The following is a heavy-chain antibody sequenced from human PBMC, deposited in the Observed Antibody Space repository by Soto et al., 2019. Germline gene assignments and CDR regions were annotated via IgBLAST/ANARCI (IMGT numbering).Heavy chain of an antibody. CDR1: GFTFSSYT. D-gene: IGHD2-15*01. CDR2: ISGNGGIT. CDR3: ASCSGVGRGSWYGQQSLYYFDY. Sequence: GGSLRLSCAASGFTFSSYTLSWVRQAPGKGLEWVSSISGNGGITYYADSVKGRFTISRDNSKNTLYLQMNSLRAEDTAVYYCASCSGVGRGSWYGQQSLYYFDYWGQGTLVTVSS. J-gene: IGHJ4*02. V-gene: IGHV3-23*01.